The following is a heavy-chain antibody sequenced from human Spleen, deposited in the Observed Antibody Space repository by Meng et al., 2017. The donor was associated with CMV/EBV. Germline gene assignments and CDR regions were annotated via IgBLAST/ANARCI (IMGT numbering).Heavy chain of an antibody. Sequence: GGSLRLSCAASGFSFVSYSMSWVRQAPGKGLEWVAVIWYDGSNKYYADSVKGRFTISRDNSKDTLYLRMNSLRAEDTAIYYCAKDVETFRHFDVSGSYSDYWGRGTLVTVSS. CDR3: AKDVETFRHFDVSGSYSDY. CDR2: IWYDGSNK. V-gene: IGHV3-33*06. D-gene: IGHD3-22*01. J-gene: IGHJ4*02. CDR1: GFSFVSYS.